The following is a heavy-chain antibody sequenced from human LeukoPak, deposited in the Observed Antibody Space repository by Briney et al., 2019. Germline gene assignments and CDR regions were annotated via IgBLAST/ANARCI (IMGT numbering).Heavy chain of an antibody. CDR1: GGSISSGGYY. V-gene: IGHV4-61*08. CDR2: IYYSGST. CDR3: ARDERSYDILTGYGAWYFDL. J-gene: IGHJ2*01. D-gene: IGHD3-9*01. Sequence: PSETLSLTCTVSGGSISSGGYYWSWIRQPPGKGLEWIGYIYYSGSTNYNPSLKSRVTISVDTSKNQFSLKLSSVTAADTAVYYCARDERSYDILTGYGAWYFDLWGRGTLVTVSS.